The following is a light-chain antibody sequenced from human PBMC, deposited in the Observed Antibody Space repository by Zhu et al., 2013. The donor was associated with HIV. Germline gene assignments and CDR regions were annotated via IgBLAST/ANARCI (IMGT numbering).Light chain of an antibody. Sequence: MTQSPSTLSASEGDRVTITCRASHSIDNRLAWYQQKPGKPPNLLIYEISLLERRVPSRFTGSGSGTEFTLTIDSLQPDDFAIYYCQQYKSFSFGQGTKVEVK. CDR1: HSIDNR. CDR3: QQYKSFS. V-gene: IGKV1-5*01. CDR2: EIS. J-gene: IGKJ1*01.